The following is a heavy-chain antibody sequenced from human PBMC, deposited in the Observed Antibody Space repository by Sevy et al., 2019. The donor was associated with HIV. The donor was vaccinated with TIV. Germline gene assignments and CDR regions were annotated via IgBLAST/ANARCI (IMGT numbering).Heavy chain of an antibody. CDR1: GYTFSSHD. J-gene: IGHJ6*02. CDR3: ARDPSGNYLTPHYRDYYGLDV. V-gene: IGHV1-8*01. Sequence: ASVKVSCKTSGYTFSSHDINWVRQAPGQGLEWMGWMNPNNGNTGYVQKFQDRVTMTRDSSIATAYMELRGLTSDDTAVYYCARDPSGNYLTPHYRDYYGLDVWGPGTAVTVSS. D-gene: IGHD1-7*01. CDR2: MNPNNGNT.